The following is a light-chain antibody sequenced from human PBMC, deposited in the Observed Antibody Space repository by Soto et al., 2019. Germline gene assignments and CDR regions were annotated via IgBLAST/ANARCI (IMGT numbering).Light chain of an antibody. CDR3: CSYAGGASVV. CDR1: SSDIGRYNL. Sequence: QSALTQPASVSGSPGPSITISCTGTSSDIGRYNLVSWYQQHPGKAPKLIIYEDIERPSGVSDRFSGSKSGNTASLTISGLQTEDEADYYCCSYAGGASVVFGGGTKLTVL. V-gene: IGLV2-23*01. CDR2: EDI. J-gene: IGLJ2*01.